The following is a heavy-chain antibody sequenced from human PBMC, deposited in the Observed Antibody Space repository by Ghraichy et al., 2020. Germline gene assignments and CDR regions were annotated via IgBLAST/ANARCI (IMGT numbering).Heavy chain of an antibody. CDR3: ARVSAD. CDR1: GFTFSSYS. Sequence: LSLTCAASGFTFSSYSMNWVRQAPGKGLEWVAYISSSSTIYYADSVKGRFTISRDNAKNSLYLQMNSLRDEDTAVYYCARVSADWGLGTLVTVSS. CDR2: ISSSSTI. V-gene: IGHV3-48*02. J-gene: IGHJ4*02.